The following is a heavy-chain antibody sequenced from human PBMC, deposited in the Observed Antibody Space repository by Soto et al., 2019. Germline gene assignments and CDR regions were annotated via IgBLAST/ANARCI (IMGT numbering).Heavy chain of an antibody. CDR1: GGSFSGYY. V-gene: IGHV4-34*01. CDR3: ASRYCSSTSCYAGLPRWYYFDY. CDR2: INHSGST. J-gene: IGHJ4*02. D-gene: IGHD2-2*01. Sequence: SETLSLTCAVYGGSFSGYYWSWIRQPPGKGLEWIGEINHSGSTNYNPSLKSRVTISVDTSKNQFSLKLSSVTAADTAVYYCASRYCSSTSCYAGLPRWYYFDYWGQGTLVTVSS.